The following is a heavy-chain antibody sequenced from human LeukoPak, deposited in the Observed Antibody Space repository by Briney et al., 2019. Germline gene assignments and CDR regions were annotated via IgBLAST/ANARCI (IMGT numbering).Heavy chain of an antibody. CDR2: IYYSGST. Sequence: SETLSLTCTVSGGSISSYYWSWIRQPPGKGLEWIGYIYYSGSTNYNPSLKSRVTISVDTSKNQFSLKLSSVTAADTAVYYRARVSNGYYGSGGLDYYYYMDVWGKGTTVTVSS. D-gene: IGHD3-10*01. V-gene: IGHV4-59*01. CDR1: GGSISSYY. CDR3: ARVSNGYYGSGGLDYYYYMDV. J-gene: IGHJ6*03.